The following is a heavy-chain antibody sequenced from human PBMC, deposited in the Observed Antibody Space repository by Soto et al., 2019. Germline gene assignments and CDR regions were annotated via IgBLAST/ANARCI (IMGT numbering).Heavy chain of an antibody. J-gene: IGHJ5*02. CDR1: GYSISSGYY. D-gene: IGHD3-16*01. CDR3: ARAAKRGGVTDNWFDP. V-gene: IGHV4-38-2*01. Sequence: SETLSLTCAVSGYSISSGYYWGWIRQPPGKGLEWIANIYHTGSTYYNPSLKSRVTISVDTSRNQFSLKLNSVTAADTAVYYCARAAKRGGVTDNWFDPWGRGTLVTVSS. CDR2: IYHTGST.